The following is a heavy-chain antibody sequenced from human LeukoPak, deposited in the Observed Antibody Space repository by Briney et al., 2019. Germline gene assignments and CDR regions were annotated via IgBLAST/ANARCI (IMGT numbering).Heavy chain of an antibody. CDR1: GGSFSGYY. CDR3: ARAVVIPRFDY. J-gene: IGHJ4*02. CDR2: INHSGST. D-gene: IGHD3-16*02. Sequence: PSETLSLTCAVYGGSFSGYYWSWIRQPPGKGLEWIGEINHSGSTNYNPSLKSRVTISVDMSKNQFSLKLSSVTAADTAVYYCARAVVIPRFDYWGQGTLVTVSS. V-gene: IGHV4-34*01.